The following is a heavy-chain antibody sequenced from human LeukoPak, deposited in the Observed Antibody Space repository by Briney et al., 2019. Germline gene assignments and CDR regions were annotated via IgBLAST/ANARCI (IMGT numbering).Heavy chain of an antibody. D-gene: IGHD3-10*01. CDR2: IYYSGST. J-gene: IGHJ6*03. V-gene: IGHV4-39*07. CDR3: ARVEEGYGSGRRENYYYYYMNV. CDR1: GGSISSSSYY. Sequence: SETLSLTCTVSGGSISSSSYYWGWIRQPPGKGLEWIGSIYYSGSTYYNPSLKSRVTISVDTSKNQFSLKLSSVTAADTAVYYCARVEEGYGSGRRENYYYYYMNVWGKGTTVTISS.